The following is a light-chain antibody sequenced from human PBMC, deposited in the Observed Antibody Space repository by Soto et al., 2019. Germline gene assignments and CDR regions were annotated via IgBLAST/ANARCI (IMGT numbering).Light chain of an antibody. CDR1: HDVSRN. V-gene: IGKV1-33*01. CDR2: DAS. Sequence: DIQMTQSPSSLSASVGDRVTIACQSSHDVSRNLNWFQQKPGEAPKLLIYDASNLERGVPSRFSGSGSGIDFTLTISSLQPEDVATYYCQQYNSMLSFGGGTEVEIK. CDR3: QQYNSMLS. J-gene: IGKJ4*01.